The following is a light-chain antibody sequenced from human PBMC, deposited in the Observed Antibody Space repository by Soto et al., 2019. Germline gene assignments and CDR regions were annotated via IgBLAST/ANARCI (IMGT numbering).Light chain of an antibody. V-gene: IGKV3-20*01. CDR3: QQYGSSLTST. CDR2: AQX. CDR1: QSVVRXY. Sequence: EPVLTQSPGTLSLSPGERASHSCSASQSVVRXYLAWHHHNAGQAPRLLTYAQXSRATGSPERFIGGGSGKDFTLTISRLEPEDFSVYYCQQYGSSLTSTFGQGTRLEIK. J-gene: IGKJ5*01.